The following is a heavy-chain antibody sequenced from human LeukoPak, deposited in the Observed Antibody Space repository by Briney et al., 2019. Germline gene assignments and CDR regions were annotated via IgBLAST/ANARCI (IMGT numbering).Heavy chain of an antibody. CDR2: IYYSGST. CDR1: GGSISSYY. Sequence: PSETLSLTCTVSGGSISSYYWSWIRQPPGKGLEWVGYIYYSGSTNYNPSLKSRVAISVDTSKNQFSLKLSSVTAADTAVYYCASSATHGITMVRGVPNYYGMDVWGQGTTVTVSS. D-gene: IGHD3-10*01. V-gene: IGHV4-59*01. J-gene: IGHJ6*02. CDR3: ASSATHGITMVRGVPNYYGMDV.